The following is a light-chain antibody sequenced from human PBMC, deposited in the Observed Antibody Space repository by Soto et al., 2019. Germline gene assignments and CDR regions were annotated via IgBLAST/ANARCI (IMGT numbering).Light chain of an antibody. CDR1: QSVSPSS. V-gene: IGKV3-20*01. J-gene: IGKJ4*02. CDR2: GAS. Sequence: ILLTQSPGTLSLSPVEMSTLSCRASQSVSPSSLAWYQQRPGQSTRLLIYGASSRATGIPDRFSGRGSGTDLTLIISRLEPEEVAVYYCQQFAGSFGGGTKVDIK. CDR3: QQFAGS.